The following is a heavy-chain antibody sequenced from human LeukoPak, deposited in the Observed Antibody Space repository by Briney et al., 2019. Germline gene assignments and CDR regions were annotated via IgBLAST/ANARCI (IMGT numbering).Heavy chain of an antibody. CDR2: INPNSGGT. Sequence: ASVKVSCKASGYTFTGYYMHWVRQAPGQGLEWMGWINPNSGGTNYAQKFQGRVTMTRDTSISTAYMELSRLRSDDTAVYYCARVVAIYYGSGSYYSQARGWFDPWGQGTLVTVSS. CDR1: GYTFTGYY. CDR3: ARVVAIYYGSGSYYSQARGWFDP. D-gene: IGHD3-10*01. J-gene: IGHJ5*02. V-gene: IGHV1-2*02.